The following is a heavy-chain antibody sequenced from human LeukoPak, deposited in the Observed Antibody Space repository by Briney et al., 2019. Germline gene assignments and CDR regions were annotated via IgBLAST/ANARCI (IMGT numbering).Heavy chain of an antibody. CDR1: GYTFTSYD. V-gene: IGHV1-18*01. CDR2: ISAYNGNT. J-gene: IGHJ4*02. CDR3: AREVDSSGCYRPFDY. D-gene: IGHD3-22*01. Sequence: ASVKVSCKASGYTFTSYDINWVRQATGQGLEWMGWISAYNGNTNYAQKLQGRVTMTTDTSTSTAYMELRSLRSDDTAVYYCAREVDSSGCYRPFDYWGQGTLVTVSS.